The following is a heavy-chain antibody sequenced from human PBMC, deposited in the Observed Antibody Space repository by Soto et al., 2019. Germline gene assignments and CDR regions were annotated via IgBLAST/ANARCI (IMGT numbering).Heavy chain of an antibody. J-gene: IGHJ4*02. CDR3: ARGAAVTQYDY. Sequence: SETLSLTCTVSGVSVNSGSFYWAWIRQPPGRGLEWIGFISYSGTTNYNPSLKSRVTVSVDTSRSQISLKASSLTAADSAVYYCARGAAVTQYDYWGQGTLVTVSS. CDR1: GVSVNSGSFY. V-gene: IGHV4-61*01. CDR2: ISYSGTT. D-gene: IGHD4-17*01.